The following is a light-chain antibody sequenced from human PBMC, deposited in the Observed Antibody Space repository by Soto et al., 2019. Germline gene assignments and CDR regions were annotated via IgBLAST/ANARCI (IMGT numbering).Light chain of an antibody. CDR2: ENN. CDR1: SSNIGTYY. Sequence: QSALTQPPSVSAAPGQTVTISCSGSSSNIGTYYVSWYQQLPGTAPKLLIYENNKRPSGIPDRFSGSKSGTSATLGITGLQTGDEADYYCGTWDSGLSAGVFGGGTQLTVL. J-gene: IGLJ3*02. CDR3: GTWDSGLSAGV. V-gene: IGLV1-51*02.